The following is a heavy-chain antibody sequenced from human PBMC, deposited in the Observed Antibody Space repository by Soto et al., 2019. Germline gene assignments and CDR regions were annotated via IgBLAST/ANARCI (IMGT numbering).Heavy chain of an antibody. V-gene: IGHV5-10-1*01. CDR1: GYSFTSYW. D-gene: IGHD6-6*01. Sequence: GESLKISCKGSGYSFTSYWISWGRQMPGKGLEWMGRIDPSDSYTNYSPSFQGHVTISADKSISTAYLQWSSLKASDTAMYYCASGDSSSFDYWGQGTLVTVSS. CDR3: ASGDSSSFDY. J-gene: IGHJ4*02. CDR2: IDPSDSYT.